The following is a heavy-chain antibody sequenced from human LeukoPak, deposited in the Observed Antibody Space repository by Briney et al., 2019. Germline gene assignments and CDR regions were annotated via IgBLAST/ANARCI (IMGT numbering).Heavy chain of an antibody. CDR1: GGSISSGGYS. Sequence: SETLSLTCAVSGGSISSGGYSWRWIRQPPGKGLEWIGYIYHSGSTYYNPSLKSRVTISVDRSKNQFSLKLSSVTAADTAVYYCARGSDTAMGPAVFDYWGQGTLVTVSS. J-gene: IGHJ4*02. V-gene: IGHV4-30-2*01. CDR3: ARGSDTAMGPAVFDY. D-gene: IGHD5-18*01. CDR2: IYHSGST.